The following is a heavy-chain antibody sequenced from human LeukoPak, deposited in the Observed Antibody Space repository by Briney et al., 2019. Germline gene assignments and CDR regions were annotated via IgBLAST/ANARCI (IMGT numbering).Heavy chain of an antibody. Sequence: GGSLQISWKGSGYNFTSYWIGGVGPVPGKGLGWMGIIYPGDSDTRYSPSFQGQVTISADKSISTAYLQWSSLKASDTAMYYCARQWHCSGGSCHFDYWGQGTLVTVSS. CDR2: IYPGDSDT. D-gene: IGHD2-15*01. J-gene: IGHJ4*02. CDR3: ARQWHCSGGSCHFDY. CDR1: GYNFTSYW. V-gene: IGHV5-51*01.